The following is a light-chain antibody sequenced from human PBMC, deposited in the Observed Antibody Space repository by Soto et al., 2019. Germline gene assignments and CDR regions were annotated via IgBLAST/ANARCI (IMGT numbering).Light chain of an antibody. J-gene: IGKJ5*01. CDR2: DAS. Sequence: EIVMTQSPATLSVSPGESPILFCRASQSVSSNLAWHQQKPGQAPRIIMYDASTRATGIPARFSGSGSGTDFTLTISSLEPEDFAVYYCQQRSNWPPITLGQGTRLEI. CDR3: QQRSNWPPIT. V-gene: IGKV3-11*01. CDR1: QSVSSN.